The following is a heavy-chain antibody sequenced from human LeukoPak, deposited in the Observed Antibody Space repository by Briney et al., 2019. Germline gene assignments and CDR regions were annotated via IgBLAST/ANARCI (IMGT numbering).Heavy chain of an antibody. CDR3: ARSLRYFDWLFGTVFDY. J-gene: IGHJ4*02. CDR1: GGSISSSSYY. CDR2: IYYSGST. D-gene: IGHD3-9*01. Sequence: SETLSLTCTVSGGSISSSSYYWGWIRQPPGKGLEWIGSIYYSGSTYYNPSLKSRVTISVDTSKNQFSLKLSSVTAADTAVYYCARSLRYFDWLFGTVFDYWGQGTLVTVSS. V-gene: IGHV4-39*07.